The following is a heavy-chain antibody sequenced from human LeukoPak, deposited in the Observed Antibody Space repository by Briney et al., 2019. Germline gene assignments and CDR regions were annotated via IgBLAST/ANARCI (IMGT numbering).Heavy chain of an antibody. CDR3: ARHPQLDY. CDR2: INHSGST. V-gene: IGHV4-34*01. Sequence: SEALSLTCAVYGVSFSGYSWSWIRQPPGRGLEWIGEINHSGSTNYNPSLKSRVTISVDTSKNQFSLKLSSVTAADTALYYCARHPQLDYWGQGTLVTVSS. CDR1: GVSFSGYS. J-gene: IGHJ4*02.